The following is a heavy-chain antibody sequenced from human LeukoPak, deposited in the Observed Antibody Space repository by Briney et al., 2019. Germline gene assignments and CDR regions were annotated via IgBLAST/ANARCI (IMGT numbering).Heavy chain of an antibody. CDR1: GGSISSNNYY. CDR2: ANPDGSTA. CDR3: AREGGYCSSTSCYKYFHH. Sequence: ETLSLTCTVSGGSISSNNYYWGWIRQTPGKGLVWVARANPDGSTATYADSVKGRFTISRDNAKNTLYLQMNSLRAEDTAVYYCAREGGYCSSTSCYKYFHHWGQGTLVTVSS. V-gene: IGHV3-74*01. J-gene: IGHJ1*01. D-gene: IGHD2-2*02.